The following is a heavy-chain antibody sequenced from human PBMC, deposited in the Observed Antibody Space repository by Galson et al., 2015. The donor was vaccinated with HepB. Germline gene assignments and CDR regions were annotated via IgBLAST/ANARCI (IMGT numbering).Heavy chain of an antibody. D-gene: IGHD2-2*01. CDR1: GFTFSSYW. CDR2: INSDGSST. J-gene: IGHJ4*02. CDR3: AREIGVVPAAPVDY. V-gene: IGHV3-74*01. Sequence: SLRLSCAASGFTFSSYWMHWVRQAPGKGLVWVSRINSDGSSTSYADSVKDRFTISRDNAKNTLYLQMNSLRAEDTAVYYCAREIGVVPAAPVDYWGQGTLVTVSS.